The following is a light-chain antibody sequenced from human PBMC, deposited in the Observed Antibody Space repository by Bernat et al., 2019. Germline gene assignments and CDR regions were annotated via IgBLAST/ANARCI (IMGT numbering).Light chain of an antibody. Sequence: NFILTQPHSLSESPGKTVTISCTRSGGSITTNYVQWYQQRPGSSPTSVIYKDNQRSSGVPDRCSGSIAGTSNSAFLSISGLKTEDEADYFCHSYDILNRVFGGGTNLTVL. V-gene: IGLV6-57*01. CDR2: KDN. J-gene: IGLJ3*02. CDR1: GGSITTNY. CDR3: HSYDILNRV.